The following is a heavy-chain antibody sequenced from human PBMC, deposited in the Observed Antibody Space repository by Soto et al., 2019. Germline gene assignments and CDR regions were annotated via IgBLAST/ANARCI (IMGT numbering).Heavy chain of an antibody. CDR2: IRSKAYGGTT. Sequence: PGGSLRLSCTASGFTFGDYAMSWVRQAPGKGLEWVGFIRSKAYGGTTDYAASVKGRFTISRDDSKSIAYLQMNSLKTEDTAVYYCTRRAYCGGDCYFYYYYGMDVWGQGTTVTVSS. CDR1: GFTFGDYA. D-gene: IGHD2-21*02. J-gene: IGHJ6*02. V-gene: IGHV3-49*04. CDR3: TRRAYCGGDCYFYYYYGMDV.